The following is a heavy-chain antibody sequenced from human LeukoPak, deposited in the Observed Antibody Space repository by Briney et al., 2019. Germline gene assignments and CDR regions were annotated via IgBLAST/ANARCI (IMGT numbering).Heavy chain of an antibody. V-gene: IGHV3-33*01. Sequence: PGGSLRLSCAASGFTFSNYGMHWVRQAPGKGLEWVAVIWYDGSNKYYADSVKGRFTISRDNSKNTLYLQMNSLRAEDTAVYYCARDLAVVVVASIMDVWGQGTTVTVSS. J-gene: IGHJ6*02. D-gene: IGHD2-15*01. CDR1: GFTFSNYG. CDR3: ARDLAVVVVASIMDV. CDR2: IWYDGSNK.